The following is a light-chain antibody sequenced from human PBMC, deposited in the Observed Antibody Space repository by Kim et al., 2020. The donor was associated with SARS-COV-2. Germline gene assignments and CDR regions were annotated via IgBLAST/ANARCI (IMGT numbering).Light chain of an antibody. CDR3: QQRVSWPPALS. V-gene: IGKV3-11*01. CDR1: LTVGIS. J-gene: IGKJ4*01. CDR2: DSG. Sequence: PGVVATLHFSTSLTVGISLAWYQQSLVQVPGVLIYDSGMRAAGICYRFSGSGSGTDFTLTIGSLAPKDFASYYCQQRVSWPPALSFGGGTKVVI.